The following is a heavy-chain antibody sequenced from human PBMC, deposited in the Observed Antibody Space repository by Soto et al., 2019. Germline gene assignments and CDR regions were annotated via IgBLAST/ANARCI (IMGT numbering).Heavy chain of an antibody. CDR1: GGTFNNYA. CDR2: IIPIFNSA. J-gene: IGHJ4*02. V-gene: IGHV1-69*13. Sequence: SVKVSCKASGGTFNNYALSWVRQAPGQGLEWVGGIIPIFNSANYAQKFQGRVTITADDSTSTAYMELRSLRPDDTAVYYCAREVTVASYSFDFWGQGTLVTVSS. D-gene: IGHD5-12*01. CDR3: AREVTVASYSFDF.